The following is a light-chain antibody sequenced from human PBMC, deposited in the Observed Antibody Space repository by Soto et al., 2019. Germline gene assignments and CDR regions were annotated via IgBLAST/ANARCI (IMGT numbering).Light chain of an antibody. V-gene: IGKV1-6*02. Sequence: AVYMTQSPSSLSASVGDTVTITCRARRGIRTDLGWYRQRPGKAPELLISGASNVQSGVSSRFSGSGSGTSFTLTIYSLQPEDFATYYCLQDYNSPLTFGQGTKVELK. CDR1: RGIRTD. CDR3: LQDYNSPLT. J-gene: IGKJ1*01. CDR2: GAS.